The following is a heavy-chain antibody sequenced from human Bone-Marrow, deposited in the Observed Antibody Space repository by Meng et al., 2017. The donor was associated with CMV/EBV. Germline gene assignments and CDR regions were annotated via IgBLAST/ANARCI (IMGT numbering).Heavy chain of an antibody. V-gene: IGHV1-69*05. CDR3: ARAASVPPYDFWSGYTGYYYGMDV. D-gene: IGHD3-3*01. J-gene: IGHJ6*02. Sequence: SVKVSCKASGGTFSSYAISWVRQAPGQGLEWMGGIIPIFGTANYAQKFQGRVTITTDESTSTAYMELSSLRSEDTAVYYCARAASVPPYDFWSGYTGYYYGMDVWGQGTTVTVSS. CDR1: GGTFSSYA. CDR2: IIPIFGTA.